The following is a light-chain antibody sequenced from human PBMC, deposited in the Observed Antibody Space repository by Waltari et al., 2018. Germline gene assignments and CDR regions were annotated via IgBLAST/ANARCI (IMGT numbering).Light chain of an antibody. V-gene: IGLV1-44*01. CDR1: SSNIGSNT. CDR2: SNN. J-gene: IGLJ3*02. CDR3: AAWDDSLNGWV. Sequence: QSVLTQPPSASGTPGQRVTIYCSGSSSNIGSNTVNWYQQPPGTAPKLLIYSNNQRPSGVPARFSGSKSGTSASLAISGLQSEDEADYYCAAWDDSLNGWVFGGGTKLTVL.